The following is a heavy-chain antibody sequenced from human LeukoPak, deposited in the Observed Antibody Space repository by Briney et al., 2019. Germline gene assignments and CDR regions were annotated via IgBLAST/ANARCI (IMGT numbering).Heavy chain of an antibody. V-gene: IGHV4-61*02. Sequence: SETLSLTCTVSGGSISSGYCYWNWIRQPAGKGLEWIGRIYTSGGTNYNPSLKSRVTISLDTSKNQCSLKLTSVTAADTAVYYCARRTNGFDIWGQGTMVTVSS. D-gene: IGHD3/OR15-3a*01. J-gene: IGHJ3*02. CDR3: ARRTNGFDI. CDR1: GGSISSGYCY. CDR2: IYTSGGT.